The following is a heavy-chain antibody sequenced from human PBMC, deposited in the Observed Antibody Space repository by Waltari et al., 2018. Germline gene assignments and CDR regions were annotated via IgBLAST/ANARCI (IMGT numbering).Heavy chain of an antibody. D-gene: IGHD4-4*01. J-gene: IGHJ4*02. V-gene: IGHV4-4*07. CDR1: GVSIGSYS. CDR2: IHSNEGP. CDR3: AAYRNRIFDY. Sequence: QVQLQVSGPGLVKPAETLSLTCSVSGVSIGSYSWSWIRQPAGRGLEWIGCIHSNEGPNYNPALKSRGTISVYMSRNQISLKLTSVAAADTAVYYCAAYRNRIFDYWGQGSLVAVSS.